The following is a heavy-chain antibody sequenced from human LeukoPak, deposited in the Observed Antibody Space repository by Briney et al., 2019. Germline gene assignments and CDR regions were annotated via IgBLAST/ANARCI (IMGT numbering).Heavy chain of an antibody. Sequence: PSETLSLACAVYGGSFSGYYWSWIRQPPGKGLEWIGEINHSGSTNYNPSLKSRVTISVDTSKNQFSLKLSSVTAADTAVYYCARVSPLAYYFDYWGQGTLVTVSS. CDR3: ARVSPLAYYFDY. J-gene: IGHJ4*02. V-gene: IGHV4-34*01. CDR1: GGSFSGYY. CDR2: INHSGST.